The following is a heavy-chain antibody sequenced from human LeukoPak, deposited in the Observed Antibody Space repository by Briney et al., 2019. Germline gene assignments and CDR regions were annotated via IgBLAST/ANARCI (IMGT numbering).Heavy chain of an antibody. Sequence: KPGGSLRLSCAASGFAFSSYAMNWVRQAPGKGLEWVSSISSSSSYIYYADSVKGRFTISRDNAKNSLYLQMNSLRAEDTAVYYCARNRVGYCSSTSCKGDYWGQGTLVTVSS. CDR3: ARNRVGYCSSTSCKGDY. CDR1: GFAFSSYA. J-gene: IGHJ4*02. D-gene: IGHD2-2*01. V-gene: IGHV3-21*01. CDR2: ISSSSSYI.